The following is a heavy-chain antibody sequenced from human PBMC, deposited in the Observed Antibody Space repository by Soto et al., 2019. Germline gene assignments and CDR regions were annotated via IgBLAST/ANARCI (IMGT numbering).Heavy chain of an antibody. V-gene: IGHV4-31*03. CDR3: ARDQRARGVILGSYYYYGMDV. Sequence: PSETLSLTCTVSGGSISSGTYYWSWIRQHPGKGLEWIGYIYYSGSTYYNPSLKSRVTISVDTSKNQFSLRLSSVTAADTAVYYCARDQRARGVILGSYYYYGMDVWGQGTTVTVSS. CDR1: GGSISSGTYY. J-gene: IGHJ6*02. CDR2: IYYSGST. D-gene: IGHD3-10*01.